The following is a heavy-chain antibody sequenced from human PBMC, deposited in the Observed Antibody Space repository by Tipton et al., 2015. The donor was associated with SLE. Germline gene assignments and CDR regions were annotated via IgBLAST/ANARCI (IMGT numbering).Heavy chain of an antibody. Sequence: TLSLTCTVSGGSISSYYWSWIRQPPGKGLEWIGYIYTSGSTNYNPSLKSRVTMSVDTSKNQFSLKLSSVTAADTAVYYCARDRGDADAFDIWGQGTMVTVSS. V-gene: IGHV4-4*08. CDR1: GGSISSYY. J-gene: IGHJ3*02. CDR2: IYTSGST. CDR3: ARDRGDADAFDI. D-gene: IGHD3-10*01.